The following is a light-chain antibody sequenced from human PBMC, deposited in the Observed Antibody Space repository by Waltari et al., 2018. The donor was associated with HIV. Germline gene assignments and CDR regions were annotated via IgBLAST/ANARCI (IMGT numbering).Light chain of an antibody. J-gene: IGLJ3*02. Sequence: NFMLTQPHSVSESPGKTVTISCTRSSGSIADNSVQWYQPRPGSAPTTVIYEDNQSPSGVPDRFSGSIDSSSNSASLTISGLKTEDEADYYCQSYDSSNQVFGGGTQLTVL. CDR1: SGSIADNS. CDR2: EDN. CDR3: QSYDSSNQV. V-gene: IGLV6-57*03.